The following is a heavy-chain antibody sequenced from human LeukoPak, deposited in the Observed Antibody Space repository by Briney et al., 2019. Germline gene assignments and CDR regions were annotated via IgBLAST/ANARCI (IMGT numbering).Heavy chain of an antibody. V-gene: IGHV3-33*01. Sequence: GGSLRLSCAASGFTFSSYGMHWVRQAPGKGLEWVAVIWYDGSNKYYADSVKGRFTISRDNSKNTLYLQMNSLRAEDTAVYYCARDSGPYSSGWYLTNYYYYYGMDVWGQGTTVTVSS. CDR3: ARDSGPYSSGWYLTNYYYYYGMDV. CDR2: IWYDGSNK. CDR1: GFTFSSYG. J-gene: IGHJ6*02. D-gene: IGHD6-19*01.